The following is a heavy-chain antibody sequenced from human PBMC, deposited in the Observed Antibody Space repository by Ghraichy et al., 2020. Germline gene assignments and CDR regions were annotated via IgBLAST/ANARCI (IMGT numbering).Heavy chain of an antibody. CDR3: AKNDDSSDRGYFDY. J-gene: IGHJ4*02. CDR1: GFTFSSYG. Sequence: GGSLRLSCAASGFTFSSYGMHWVRQAPGKGLEWVAVISFDGNNKYYADSVKGRFIISRDNSKNTLYLQMNSLRAEDSAVYYCAKNDDSSDRGYFDYWGQGTLVTVSS. CDR2: ISFDGNNK. V-gene: IGHV3-30*18. D-gene: IGHD3-22*01.